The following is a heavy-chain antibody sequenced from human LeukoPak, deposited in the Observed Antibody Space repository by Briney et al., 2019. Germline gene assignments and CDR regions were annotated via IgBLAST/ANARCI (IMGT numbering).Heavy chain of an antibody. V-gene: IGHV1-8*01. CDR2: MNPNSGNT. CDR3: ARAPPGGNWFDP. J-gene: IGHJ5*02. Sequence: ASVKVSCKASGYTFTSYDINWVRQATGQGLEWMGWMNPNSGNTGYAQKFQGRVTMTRNTYISTAYMELSSLRSEDTAVYYCARAPPGGNWFDPWGQGTLVTVSS. D-gene: IGHD3-16*01. CDR1: GYTFTSYD.